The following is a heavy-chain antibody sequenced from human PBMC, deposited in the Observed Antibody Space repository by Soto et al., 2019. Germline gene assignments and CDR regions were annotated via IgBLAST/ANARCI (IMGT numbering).Heavy chain of an antibody. CDR1: GFTFSSYE. CDR3: ARVSQSFIEYFQH. D-gene: IGHD3-16*02. CDR2: ISGSGYTI. V-gene: IGHV3-48*03. Sequence: EVHLAESGGGLVQPGGSLRLSCAASGFTFSSYEMIWVRQAPGKGLEWVSYISGSGYTIHYADSVKGRFTISRDSAKNSLYLQMNSLRAEDTAIYYCARVSQSFIEYFQHWGQGTLVTVSS. J-gene: IGHJ1*01.